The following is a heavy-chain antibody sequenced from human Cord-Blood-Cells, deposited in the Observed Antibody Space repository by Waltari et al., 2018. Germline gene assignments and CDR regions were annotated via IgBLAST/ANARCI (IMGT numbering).Heavy chain of an antibody. D-gene: IGHD2-2*01. CDR1: GGSFSGYY. CDR3: ARRQLGIGAFDI. Sequence: QVQLQRWGAGLLKPSETLSLTCAVYGGSFSGYYWSWIRQPPGKGLEWIGEINHSGSTNYNPSLKSRVTISVDTSKNQFSLKLSSVTAADTAVYYCARRQLGIGAFDIWGQGTMVTVSS. V-gene: IGHV4-34*01. J-gene: IGHJ3*02. CDR2: INHSGST.